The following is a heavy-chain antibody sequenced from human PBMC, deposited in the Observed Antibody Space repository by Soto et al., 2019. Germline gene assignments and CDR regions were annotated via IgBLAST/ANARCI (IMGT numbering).Heavy chain of an antibody. V-gene: IGHV4-34*01. Sequence: PSETLSLTCAVYGGSFSGYCWSWIRQPPGKGLEWIGEINHSGSTNYNPSLKSRVTISVDTSKNQFSLKLSSVTDADKAVYYCARGGYSYGYYSYYGMDVWGQGTTVTVSS. CDR1: GGSFSGYC. CDR3: ARGGYSYGYYSYYGMDV. J-gene: IGHJ6*02. D-gene: IGHD5-18*01. CDR2: INHSGST.